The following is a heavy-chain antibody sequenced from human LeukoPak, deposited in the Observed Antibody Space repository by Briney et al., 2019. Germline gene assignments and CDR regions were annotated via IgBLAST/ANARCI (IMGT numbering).Heavy chain of an antibody. CDR3: ARNNWGIDY. CDR2: IDHEGGTT. V-gene: IGHV3-74*01. CDR1: GFTLSSYW. Sequence: PGGSLRLSCAGSGFTLSSYWMHWVRQGPGKGLVWVSCIDHEGGTTDYADSVEGRFTISRDNARNTLYLQMNSLRAEDTAIYYCARNNWGIDYWGLGTLVTVSS. J-gene: IGHJ4*01. D-gene: IGHD1/OR15-1a*01.